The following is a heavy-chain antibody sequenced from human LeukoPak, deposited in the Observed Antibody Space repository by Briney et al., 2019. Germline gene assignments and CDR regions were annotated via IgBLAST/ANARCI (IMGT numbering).Heavy chain of an antibody. CDR1: GFTFSDYY. CDR2: ISSSTGSAI. CDR3: ARVSHSRVDY. J-gene: IGHJ4*02. D-gene: IGHD3-22*01. Sequence: GGSLRLSCAASGFTFSDYYMTWIRQAPGKGLEWVSYISSSTGSAIYYTDSVKGRFTISRDNAKNSLFLQMNSLRAEDTAVYFCARVSHSRVDYRGQGTLVTVSS. V-gene: IGHV3-11*01.